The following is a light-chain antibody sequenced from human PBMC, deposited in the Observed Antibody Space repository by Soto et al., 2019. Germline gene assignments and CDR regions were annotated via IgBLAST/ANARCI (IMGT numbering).Light chain of an antibody. Sequence: EIVMTQSPATLSLSPGERAPLSCRASQSVSNNLSWDQQKPGQAPRLLIYSASTRATGIPARFSGSGSGTDFTLTVSSLESEDFAVYYCQQYSTWPRTFGQGTKVEIK. CDR2: SAS. J-gene: IGKJ1*01. CDR3: QQYSTWPRT. CDR1: QSVSNN. V-gene: IGKV3-15*01.